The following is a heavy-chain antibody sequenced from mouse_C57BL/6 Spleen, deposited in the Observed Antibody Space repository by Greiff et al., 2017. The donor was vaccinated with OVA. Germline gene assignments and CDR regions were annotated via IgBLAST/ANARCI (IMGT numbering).Heavy chain of an antibody. V-gene: IGHV2-2*01. Sequence: VQLQQSGPGLVQPSQSLSITCPVSGFSLTSYGVHCVRQSPGKGLEWLGVIWSGGSTDYNAAFISRLSISKDNSKSQVFFKMNSLQADDTAIYYCARKTITTVPHYYAMDYWGQGTSVTVSS. CDR2: IWSGGST. CDR1: GFSLTSYG. J-gene: IGHJ4*01. CDR3: ARKTITTVPHYYAMDY. D-gene: IGHD1-1*01.